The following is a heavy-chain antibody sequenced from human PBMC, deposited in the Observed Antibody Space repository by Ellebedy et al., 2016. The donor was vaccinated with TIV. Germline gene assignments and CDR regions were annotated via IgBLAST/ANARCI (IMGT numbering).Heavy chain of an antibody. V-gene: IGHV3-48*02. D-gene: IGHD3-16*02. CDR1: GFTFSHVW. Sequence: GGSLRLSCAASGFTFSHVWMNWVRQAPGKGLEWLSYISTSSSTIYYADSVKGRFTISRDNAKNSLSLQMNSLRDEDTAVYYCASHLSGFYWYFDLWGRGTLVTVSS. J-gene: IGHJ2*01. CDR3: ASHLSGFYWYFDL. CDR2: ISTSSSTI.